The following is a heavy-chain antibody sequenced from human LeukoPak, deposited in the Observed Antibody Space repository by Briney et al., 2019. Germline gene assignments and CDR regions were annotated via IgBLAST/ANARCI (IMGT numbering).Heavy chain of an antibody. CDR3: ARDVFGLDY. CDR2: ITASGGGT. CDR1: GYTFTSYY. V-gene: IGHV1-46*01. D-gene: IGHD3-10*01. Sequence: ASVKVFCKASGYTFTSYYLHWVRQAPGQGLEWMGVITASGGGTTYAQKFQGRVTMTRDTSSSTVYMELTSLRSEDTAVYYCARDVFGLDYWGQGTLVTVSS. J-gene: IGHJ4*02.